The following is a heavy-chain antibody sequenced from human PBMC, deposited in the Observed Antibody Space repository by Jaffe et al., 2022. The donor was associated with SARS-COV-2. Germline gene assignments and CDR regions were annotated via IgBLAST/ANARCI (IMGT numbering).Heavy chain of an antibody. Sequence: EVHLVESGGGLVQPGGSLRLSCADSGFTFSTSWMSWVRQAPGKGLEWVASIKEDGSEKDYRDSVRGRFTISRDNAKNSLYLEMSSLRAEDTAVYYCARDHAAGYGGDYYFDSWGQGTLVTVSS. V-gene: IGHV3-7*01. J-gene: IGHJ4*02. CDR3: ARDHAAGYGGDYYFDS. CDR2: IKEDGSEK. D-gene: IGHD2-21*02. CDR1: GFTFSTSW.